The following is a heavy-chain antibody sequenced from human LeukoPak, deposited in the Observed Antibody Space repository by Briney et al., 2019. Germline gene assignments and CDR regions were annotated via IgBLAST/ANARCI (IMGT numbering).Heavy chain of an antibody. Sequence: GGSPRLSCAASGFTFSNAWMSWVRQAPGKGLEWVGRIKGKTDGGTTDYAAPVKGRFAISRDDSKNTLYLQMSSLKTEDTAVYYCTTRIFHWGQGTLVTVSS. V-gene: IGHV3-15*01. CDR1: GFTFSNAW. CDR2: IKGKTDGGTT. J-gene: IGHJ4*02. CDR3: TTRIFH. D-gene: IGHD2/OR15-2a*01.